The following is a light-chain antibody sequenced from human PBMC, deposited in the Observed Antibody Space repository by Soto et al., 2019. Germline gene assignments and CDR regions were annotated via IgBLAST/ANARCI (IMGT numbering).Light chain of an antibody. CDR1: SSDVGGYNY. Sequence: QSVLTPPASVSGSPGHSITISCTGTSSDVGGYNYVSWYQQHPGKAPKFMIYDISNRPSGVSNRFSGSKSGNTASLTISGLQAEDEADYYCSSYTTSNTRQIVFGTGTKVTVL. V-gene: IGLV2-14*01. CDR2: DIS. J-gene: IGLJ1*01. CDR3: SSYTTSNTRQIV.